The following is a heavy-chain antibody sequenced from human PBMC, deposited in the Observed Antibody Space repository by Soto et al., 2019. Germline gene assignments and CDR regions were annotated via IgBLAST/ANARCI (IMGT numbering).Heavy chain of an antibody. D-gene: IGHD3-22*01. CDR1: GITLSYHY. V-gene: IGHV3-72*01. J-gene: IGHJ4*02. CDR2: SRDKPQGYST. CDR3: VRATYFSDSSGYTRCLDY. Sequence: HPGRPRRLSCAGSGITLSYHYIDWVRQTPGKGLEGVDRSRDKPQGYSTAYAASVKGRCTTSRDESKNSAYLQMNSLKTEDTAVYYCVRATYFSDSSGYTRCLDYWGQGTLVTVSS.